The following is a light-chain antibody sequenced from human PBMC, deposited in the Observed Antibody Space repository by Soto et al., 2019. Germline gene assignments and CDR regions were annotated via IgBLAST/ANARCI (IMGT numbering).Light chain of an antibody. CDR2: KAS. J-gene: IGKJ1*01. Sequence: DIQMTQSPSTLSASVGDRVTITCRASQSISSWLAWYQQKPGKPPKLLIYKASNLESGVPSRFSVSGSAKELTLTISSLQPDDFATYYCQQYNSGGTFGQGTKVEIK. CDR1: QSISSW. V-gene: IGKV1-5*03. CDR3: QQYNSGGT.